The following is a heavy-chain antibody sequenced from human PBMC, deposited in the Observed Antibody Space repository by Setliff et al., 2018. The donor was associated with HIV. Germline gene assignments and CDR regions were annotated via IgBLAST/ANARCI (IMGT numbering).Heavy chain of an antibody. Sequence: KTSETLSLTCTVSGGSISSSSYYWGWIRQPPGKGVEWIGSIYYSGTTYYNPSLKSRITISVDTSKNQFSLKVNSVTAADTAVYYCASPKERYYYGSGTNVREYYGMDVWGQGTTVTVSS. CDR2: IYYSGTT. V-gene: IGHV4-39*07. CDR1: GGSISSSSYY. CDR3: ASPKERYYYGSGTNVREYYGMDV. D-gene: IGHD3-10*01. J-gene: IGHJ6*02.